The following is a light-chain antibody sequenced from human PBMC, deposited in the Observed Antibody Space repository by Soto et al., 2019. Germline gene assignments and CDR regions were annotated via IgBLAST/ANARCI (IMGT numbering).Light chain of an antibody. Sequence: DIVMTQSPDSLAVSLGERATINCKSSQSVLYSSNNKNYLAWYQQKPGQPPKLLIYWASTRESGVPDRFSGSRSRTDFTLTISSMQAEDGAVYYCQQYYSTPPYTFGQGTKLEI. CDR2: WAS. CDR1: QSVLYSSNNKNY. CDR3: QQYYSTPPYT. J-gene: IGKJ2*01. V-gene: IGKV4-1*01.